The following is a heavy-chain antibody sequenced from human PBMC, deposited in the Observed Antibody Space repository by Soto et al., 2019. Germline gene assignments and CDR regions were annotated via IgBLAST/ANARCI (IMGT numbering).Heavy chain of an antibody. CDR2: IYYSGST. J-gene: IGHJ6*02. V-gene: IGHV4-39*01. Sequence: QLQLQESGPGLVKPSETLSLTCTVSGGSISSSSYYWGWIRQPPGKGLEWIGSIYYSGSTYYNPSLKSRVTISVDTSKNQFSLKLSSVTAADTAVYYCAAPSYDFRSGYSNYYGMDVWGQGTTVTVSS. CDR1: GGSISSSSYY. D-gene: IGHD3-3*01. CDR3: AAPSYDFRSGYSNYYGMDV.